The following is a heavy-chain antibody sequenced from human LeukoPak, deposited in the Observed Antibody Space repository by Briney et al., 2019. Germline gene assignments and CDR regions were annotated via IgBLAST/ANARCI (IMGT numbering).Heavy chain of an antibody. D-gene: IGHD5-12*01. CDR3: AMFGLVAAIDS. J-gene: IGHJ4*02. CDR2: ISSSGSHI. V-gene: IGHV3-21*01. Sequence: PGGSLRLSCAASGFTFSSYSMNWVRQAPGKGLEWVSSISSSGSHIYYADSVKGRFTISRDNAKNSLYLQMNSLRAEDTAVYYCAMFGLVAAIDSWGQGTLVTVSS. CDR1: GFTFSSYS.